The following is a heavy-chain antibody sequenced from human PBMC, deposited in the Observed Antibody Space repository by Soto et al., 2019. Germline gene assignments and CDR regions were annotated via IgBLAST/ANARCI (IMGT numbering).Heavy chain of an antibody. J-gene: IGHJ4*02. CDR1: GFTFTSYG. CDR2: TNSDGSDT. CDR3: ARDRGWSLFDY. D-gene: IGHD6-19*01. Sequence: GGSLRLSCAASGFTFTSYGMSWVRQAPGKGLVWVSRTNSDGSDTSYADSVKGRFTISRDNAKNTLYLQMNSLRAEDTAVYYCARDRGWSLFDYWGQGTLVTVSS. V-gene: IGHV3-74*01.